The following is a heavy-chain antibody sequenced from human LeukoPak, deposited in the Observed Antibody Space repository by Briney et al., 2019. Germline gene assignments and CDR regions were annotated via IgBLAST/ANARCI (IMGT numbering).Heavy chain of an antibody. D-gene: IGHD1-26*01. V-gene: IGHV3-23*01. CDR2: ISGGGDSI. J-gene: IGHJ4*02. CDR3: AREVGHFDY. Sequence: PGGSLRLSCAASGSTFSSYAMSWVRQAPGKGLEWVSTISGGGDSIYYADSVKGRFTISRDNSKNTLHLQVNSLRAEDTAVYDCAREVGHFDYWGQGTLVTVSS. CDR1: GSTFSSYA.